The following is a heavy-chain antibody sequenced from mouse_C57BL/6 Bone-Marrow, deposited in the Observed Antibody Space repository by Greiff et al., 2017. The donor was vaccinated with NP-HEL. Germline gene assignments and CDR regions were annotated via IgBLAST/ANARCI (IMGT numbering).Heavy chain of an antibody. CDR3: ARMPTMVTRGGYFDY. J-gene: IGHJ2*01. Sequence: VKLMESGPGLVAPSQSLSITCTVSGFSLTSYAISWVRQPPGKGLEWLGVIWTGGGTNYNSALKSRLSISKDNSKSQVFLKMNSLQTDDTARYYCARMPTMVTRGGYFDYWGQGTTLTVSS. CDR2: IWTGGGT. D-gene: IGHD2-2*01. CDR1: GFSLTSYA. V-gene: IGHV2-9-1*01.